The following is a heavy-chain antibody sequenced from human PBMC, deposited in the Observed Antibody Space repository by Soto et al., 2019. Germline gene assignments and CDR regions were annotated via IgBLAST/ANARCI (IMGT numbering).Heavy chain of an antibody. J-gene: IGHJ6*02. Sequence: HPGGSLRLSCAASGFTFSSYGMHWVRQAPGKGLEWVAVIWYDGSNKYHADSVKGRFNISRDNSKNTLYLQMNSLRPEDTAVYYCARDRITMVRGVSWTGDYYYYGMDVWGQGTTVTVSS. CDR3: ARDRITMVRGVSWTGDYYYYGMDV. CDR2: IWYDGSNK. CDR1: GFTFSSYG. D-gene: IGHD3-10*01. V-gene: IGHV3-30*19.